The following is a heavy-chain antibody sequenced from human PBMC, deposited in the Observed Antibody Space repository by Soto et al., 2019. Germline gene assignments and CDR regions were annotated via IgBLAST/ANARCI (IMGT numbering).Heavy chain of an antibody. Sequence: VASVKVSCKASGYTFTSYYMHWVRQAPGQGLEWMGIINPSGGSTSYAQKFQGRVTMTRDTSTSTVYMELSNLRSEDTAVYYCASNHRIGYCSSTSCPGQLSYSYGMDVWG. D-gene: IGHD2-2*01. CDR1: GYTFTSYY. CDR3: ASNHRIGYCSSTSCPGQLSYSYGMDV. J-gene: IGHJ6*02. CDR2: INPSGGST. V-gene: IGHV1-46*01.